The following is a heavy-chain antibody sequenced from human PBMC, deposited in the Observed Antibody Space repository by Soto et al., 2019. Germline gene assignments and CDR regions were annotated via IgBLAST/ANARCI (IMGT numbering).Heavy chain of an antibody. Sequence: ASVKVSCKASGYTFTSYYMHWVRQAPGQGLEWMGIINPSGGSTSYAQKFQGRVTITRDTSASTAYMELSSLRSEDTAVYYCARGGIAAAGSNWFDPWGQGTLVTVSS. J-gene: IGHJ5*02. D-gene: IGHD6-13*01. CDR3: ARGGIAAAGSNWFDP. CDR2: INPSGGST. CDR1: GYTFTSYY. V-gene: IGHV1-46*01.